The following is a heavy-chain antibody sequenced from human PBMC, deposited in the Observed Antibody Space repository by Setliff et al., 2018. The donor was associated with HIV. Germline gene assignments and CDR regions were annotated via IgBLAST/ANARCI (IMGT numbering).Heavy chain of an antibody. Sequence: ASVKVSCKASGYTFTSYDINWVRQATGQGLEWMGWMNPNSGNTGYAQKFQGRVTMTRNTSISTAYMELCSLRSEDTAVYYCARVGYTFWSGYYSNWFDPWGQGTLVTVSS. CDR2: MNPNSGNT. J-gene: IGHJ5*02. CDR1: GYTFTSYD. V-gene: IGHV1-8*02. CDR3: ARVGYTFWSGYYSNWFDP. D-gene: IGHD3-3*01.